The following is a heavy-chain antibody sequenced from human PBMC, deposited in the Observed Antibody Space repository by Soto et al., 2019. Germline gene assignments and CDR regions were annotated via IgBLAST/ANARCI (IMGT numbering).Heavy chain of an antibody. CDR2: IIPIFGTA. CDR3: ARSKWRRLDY. CDR1: GGTFSSNA. Sequence: SVKVSCKDSGGTFSSNANSWVRQAPGQELEWMGGIIPIFGTANYAQKFQGRVTITADESTSTAYMELSSLRSEDTAVYYCARSKWRRLDYWGQGTLVTVSS. D-gene: IGHD5-12*01. V-gene: IGHV1-69*13. J-gene: IGHJ4*02.